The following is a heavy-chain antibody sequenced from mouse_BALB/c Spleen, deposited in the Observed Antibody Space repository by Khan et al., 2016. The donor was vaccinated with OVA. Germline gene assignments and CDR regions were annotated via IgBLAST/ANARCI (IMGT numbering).Heavy chain of an antibody. J-gene: IGHJ2*01. CDR3: ARVYGGDFDY. CDR1: GYSIASDYV. CDR2: ISYSGNT. Sequence: VQLQESGPGLEKPSQSLSLTCTVTGYSIASDYVWNWIREFPGNKLEWMGFISYSGNTNYNPSLKSRISITRETSKNQFFLQLNSVTSEDTATYYCARVYGGDFDYWGQGTTLTVSS. V-gene: IGHV3-2*02. D-gene: IGHD1-1*01.